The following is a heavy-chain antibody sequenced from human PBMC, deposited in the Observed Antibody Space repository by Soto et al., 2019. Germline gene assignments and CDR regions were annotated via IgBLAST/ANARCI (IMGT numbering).Heavy chain of an antibody. CDR3: ARKNYYGSGSYYKTPYYYYYYGMDV. D-gene: IGHD3-10*01. CDR2: IIPIFGTA. J-gene: IGHJ6*02. Sequence: SVKVSCKASGGTFSSYAISWVRQAPGQGLEWMGGIIPIFGTANYAQKFQGRVTITADESASTAYMELSSLRSEDTAVYYCARKNYYGSGSYYKTPYYYYYYGMDVWGQGTTGTVSS. CDR1: GGTFSSYA. V-gene: IGHV1-69*13.